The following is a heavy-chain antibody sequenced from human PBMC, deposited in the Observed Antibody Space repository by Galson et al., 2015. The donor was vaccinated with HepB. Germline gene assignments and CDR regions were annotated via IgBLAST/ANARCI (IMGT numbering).Heavy chain of an antibody. CDR2: IRRSSSYI. D-gene: IGHD3-3*01. V-gene: IGHV3-21*05. CDR1: GVTFRSSN. Sequence: SLGLACAASGVTFRSSNMNWARQAPGKGLEWVRCIRRSSSYIYYADSVKGRFTISRDNAKKSLYLQMNSLRAEDTAVYFCARGDLLTAGVVTQKFDYWGQGTLVTVSS. CDR3: ARGDLLTAGVVTQKFDY. J-gene: IGHJ4*02.